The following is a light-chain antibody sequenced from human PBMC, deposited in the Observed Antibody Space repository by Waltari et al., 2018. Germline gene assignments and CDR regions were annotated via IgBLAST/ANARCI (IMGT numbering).Light chain of an antibody. CDR2: GAS. CDR3: QQYGSSPTT. CDR1: QSASSRY. J-gene: IGKJ1*01. Sequence: ETVLTQSPGTLSLSRGERATLSSRASQSASSRYLAWYQQKPGQAPRLLVYGASSRATGIPDRFSGSGSGTDFTLTISRLEPEDFAVYYCQQYGSSPTTFGQGTKVEIK. V-gene: IGKV3-20*01.